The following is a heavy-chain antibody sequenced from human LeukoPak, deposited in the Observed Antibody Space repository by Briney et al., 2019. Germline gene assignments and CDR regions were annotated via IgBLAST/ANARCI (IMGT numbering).Heavy chain of an antibody. Sequence: GGSLRFSCAASGFTFSSYEMNWVRQAPGKGLEWVSYISSSGSTTYYTDSVKGRFTLSRDNAKNSLYLQMNSLRDEDTAVYYCARARYYFDYWGQGTLVTVSS. CDR2: ISSSGSTT. V-gene: IGHV3-48*03. J-gene: IGHJ4*02. CDR3: ARARYYFDY. CDR1: GFTFSSYE.